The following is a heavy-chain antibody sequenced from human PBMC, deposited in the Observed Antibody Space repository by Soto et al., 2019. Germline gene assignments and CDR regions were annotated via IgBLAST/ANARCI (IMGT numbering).Heavy chain of an antibody. Sequence: GGSLRLSCAASGFTFSSYAMHWVRQAPGKGLEWVAVISYDGSNKYYADSVKGRFTISRDNSKNTLYLQMNSLRAEDTAVYYCARRFHDSSGSYPFDPWGQGTLVTVSS. CDR3: ARRFHDSSGSYPFDP. D-gene: IGHD3-22*01. J-gene: IGHJ5*02. CDR1: GFTFSSYA. V-gene: IGHV3-30-3*01. CDR2: ISYDGSNK.